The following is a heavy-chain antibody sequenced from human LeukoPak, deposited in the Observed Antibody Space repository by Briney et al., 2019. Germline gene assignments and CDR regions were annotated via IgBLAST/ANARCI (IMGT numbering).Heavy chain of an antibody. V-gene: IGHV3-13*04. Sequence: GGSLRLSCAASGFTFSSYDMHWVRQATGKGLEWVSPIGTAGDTDYPGSVKGRFTISRKNAKNSLYLQMNSLRAGDTAVYYCARAPREGFGELGYYYYGMDVWGQGTTVTVSS. CDR2: IGTAGDT. J-gene: IGHJ6*02. CDR1: GFTFSSYD. CDR3: ARAPREGFGELGYYYYGMDV. D-gene: IGHD3-10*01.